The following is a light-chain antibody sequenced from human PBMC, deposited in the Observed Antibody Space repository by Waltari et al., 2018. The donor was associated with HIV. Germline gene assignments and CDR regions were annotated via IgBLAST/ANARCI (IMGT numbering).Light chain of an antibody. CDR3: SSFAGTNNLV. V-gene: IGLV2-8*01. Sequence: QSALSQPPPTSGPPRLIVPLASTGTRRHSGGYDLASCYQQHPGKAPKLMIYEVSRRPSGVPDRFSGSKSGNTASLTVSGLQAEDEADYYCSSFAGTNNLVFGGGTKLTVL. CDR2: EVS. CDR1: RRHSGGYDL. J-gene: IGLJ2*01.